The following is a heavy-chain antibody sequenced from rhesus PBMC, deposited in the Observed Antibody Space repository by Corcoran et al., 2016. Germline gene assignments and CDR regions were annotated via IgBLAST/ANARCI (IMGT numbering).Heavy chain of an antibody. Sequence: QVQLQQWGEGLVKPSETLSLTWAVCGGSISGYYYWRWSRKTPGTGLEGIGDIYGNSATPNYNPSLKNRVTISKATSKNQFSLKLSAVTAADTAVYYCARGGSSGWYWYFDLWGPGTPITISS. V-gene: IGHV4-73*01. J-gene: IGHJ2*01. CDR1: GGSISGYYY. CDR3: ARGGSSGWYWYFDL. D-gene: IGHD6-31*01. CDR2: IYGNSATP.